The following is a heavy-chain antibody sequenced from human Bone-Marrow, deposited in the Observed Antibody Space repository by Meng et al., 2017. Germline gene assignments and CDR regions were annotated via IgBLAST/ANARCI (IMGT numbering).Heavy chain of an antibody. CDR2: TYYRSKWYN. V-gene: IGHV6-1*01. D-gene: IGHD6-19*01. J-gene: IGHJ3*02. Sequence: SQTLSLTCAISGDSVSSNSAAWNWTRQSPSRGLEWLGRTYYRSKWYNDYAVSVKSRITINPDTSKNQFSLQLNSVTPEDTAVYYCASSGWYLGAFDIWGQGTMVTVSS. CDR3: ASSGWYLGAFDI. CDR1: GDSVSSNSAA.